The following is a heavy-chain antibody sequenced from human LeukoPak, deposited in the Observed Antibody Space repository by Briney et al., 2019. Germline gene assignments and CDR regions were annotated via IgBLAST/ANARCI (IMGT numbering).Heavy chain of an antibody. J-gene: IGHJ4*02. D-gene: IGHD1-26*01. CDR1: GFTFTSYA. CDR3: AKEWVGYLDY. Sequence: GGSLRLSCAASGFTFTSYAMTWVRQAPGKGLEWVSAISGSGDATYYADSVKGRFTISRDYSKKTLHLQMNSLRAEDTAIYYCAKEWVGYLDYWGQGTLVTVSS. V-gene: IGHV3-23*01. CDR2: ISGSGDAT.